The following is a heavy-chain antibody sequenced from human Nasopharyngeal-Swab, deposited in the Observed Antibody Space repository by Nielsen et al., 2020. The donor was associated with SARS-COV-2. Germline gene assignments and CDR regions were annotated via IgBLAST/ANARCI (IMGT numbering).Heavy chain of an antibody. CDR2: IKQDGSEK. D-gene: IGHD6-19*01. Sequence: GESLKISCAASGFTFSSYWMSWVRQAPGKGLEWVANIKQDGSEKYYVDSVKGRFTISRDNAKNSLYLQMNSLRAEDTAVYYCARDHSSGWYRVSYDAFVIWGQGTMVTVSS. J-gene: IGHJ3*02. V-gene: IGHV3-7*01. CDR3: ARDHSSGWYRVSYDAFVI. CDR1: GFTFSSYW.